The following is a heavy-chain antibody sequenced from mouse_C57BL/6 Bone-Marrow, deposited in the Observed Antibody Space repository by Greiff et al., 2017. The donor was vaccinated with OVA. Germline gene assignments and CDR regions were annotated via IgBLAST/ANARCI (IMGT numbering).Heavy chain of an antibody. CDR1: GFTFSDYG. J-gene: IGHJ1*03. Sequence: EVKLMESGGGLVQPGGSLKLSCAASGFTFSDYGMAWVRQAPRKGPEWVAFISNLAYSIYYADTVTGRFTISRENAKNTLYLEMSSLRSEDTAMYYCAREDYGYDDWYFGVWGTGTTVTVSS. V-gene: IGHV5-15*01. D-gene: IGHD2-2*01. CDR3: AREDYGYDDWYFGV. CDR2: ISNLAYSI.